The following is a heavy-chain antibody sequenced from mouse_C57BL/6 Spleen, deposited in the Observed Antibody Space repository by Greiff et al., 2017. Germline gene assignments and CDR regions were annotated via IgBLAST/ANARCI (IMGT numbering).Heavy chain of an antibody. D-gene: IGHD1-1*01. Sequence: VQLQQSGPELVKPGASVKLSCKASGYTFTSYDINWVKQRPGQGLEWIGWIYPRDGSNKYNEKFKGKATLTVDTSSSTAYIELHSLTSEDSAVYFWARYYGTPYAMDYWGQGTSVTVSS. CDR1: GYTFTSYD. J-gene: IGHJ4*01. V-gene: IGHV1-85*01. CDR2: IYPRDGSN. CDR3: ARYYGTPYAMDY.